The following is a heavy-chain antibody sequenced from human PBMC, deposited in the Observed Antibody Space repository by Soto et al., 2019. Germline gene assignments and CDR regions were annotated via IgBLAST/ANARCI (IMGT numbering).Heavy chain of an antibody. D-gene: IGHD3-16*01. CDR1: GFTFSSYS. CDR2: ISSSSSYI. V-gene: IGHV3-21*01. CDR3: ARDGFFTYYDYIWGSRDAFDI. J-gene: IGHJ3*02. Sequence: GGSLRLSCAASGFTFSSYSMNWVRQAPGKGLEWVSSISSSSSYIYYADSVKGRFTISRDNAKNSLYLQMNSLRAEDTAVYYCARDGFFTYYDYIWGSRDAFDIWGQGTMVTVSS.